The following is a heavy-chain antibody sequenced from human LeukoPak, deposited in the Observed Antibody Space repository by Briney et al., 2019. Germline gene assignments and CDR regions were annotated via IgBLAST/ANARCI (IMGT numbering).Heavy chain of an antibody. V-gene: IGHV4-59*01. CDR1: GGSISRYY. CDR3: ATNRRDYDSSGYYYPFDY. J-gene: IGHJ4*02. CDR2: IYYSGST. Sequence: PSETLSLTCTVSGGSISRYYWSWIRQPPGKGLEWIGYIYYSGSTNYNPSLKSRVTISVDTSKNHFSLKVSSVTAADTAVYYCATNRRDYDSSGYYYPFDYWGQGTLVTVSS. D-gene: IGHD3-22*01.